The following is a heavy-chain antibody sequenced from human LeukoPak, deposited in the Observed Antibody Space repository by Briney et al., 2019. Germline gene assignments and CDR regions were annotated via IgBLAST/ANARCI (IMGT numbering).Heavy chain of an antibody. CDR1: GFTFSDYY. CDR2: ISSSGSTI. CDR3: ARANPNSGYDPTDFDY. Sequence: GGSLRLSSAASGFTFSDYYMSWIRQAPGKGLEWVSYISSSGSTIYCADSVKGRFTISRDNAKNSLYLQMNSLRAEDTAVYYCARANPNSGYDPTDFDYWGQGTLVTVSS. J-gene: IGHJ4*02. D-gene: IGHD5-12*01. V-gene: IGHV3-11*01.